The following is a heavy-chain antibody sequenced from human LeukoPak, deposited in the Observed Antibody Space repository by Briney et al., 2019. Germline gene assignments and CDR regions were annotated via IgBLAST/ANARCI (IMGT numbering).Heavy chain of an antibody. Sequence: GASVKVSCKASGYTFTSYGISWVRQAPGQGLEWMGWISAYNGNTNYAQKFQGRVTITRNTSISTAYMELSSLRSEDTAVYYCARGGSITSTGGLRYWGQGTLVTVSS. J-gene: IGHJ4*02. CDR1: GYTFTSYG. CDR3: ARGGSITSTGGLRY. D-gene: IGHD1-1*01. CDR2: ISAYNGNT. V-gene: IGHV1-18*01.